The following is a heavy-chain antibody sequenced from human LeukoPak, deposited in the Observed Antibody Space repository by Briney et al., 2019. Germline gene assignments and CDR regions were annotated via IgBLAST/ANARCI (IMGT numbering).Heavy chain of an antibody. CDR3: ARGPFGYYYDSSGPYVFDI. CDR2: IYYNGST. V-gene: IGHV4-39*01. D-gene: IGHD3-22*01. J-gene: IGHJ3*02. Sequence: SETLSLTYSVCGGSICISIYYYGWTRQPAGEGLEWNRCIYYNGSTYYNPSLKSRVTISVDTSKNQFPLKLSSVTAADTAVYYCARGPFGYYYDSSGPYVFDIWGQGTMVTVSS. CDR1: GGSICISIYY.